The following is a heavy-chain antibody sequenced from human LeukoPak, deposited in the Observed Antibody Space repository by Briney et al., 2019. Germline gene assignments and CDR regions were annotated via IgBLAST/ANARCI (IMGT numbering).Heavy chain of an antibody. V-gene: IGHV4-59*01. D-gene: IGHD2-2*01. CDR1: DGSISSYY. CDR3: ARGWGYCSSTSCFYYFDY. J-gene: IGHJ4*02. Sequence: SETLSLTCTVSDGSISSYYWSWIRQPPGKGLEWIGYIYYSGSTNYNPSLKSRVTISVDTSKNQFSLKLSSVTAADTAVYYCARGWGYCSSTSCFYYFDYWGQGTLVTVSS. CDR2: IYYSGST.